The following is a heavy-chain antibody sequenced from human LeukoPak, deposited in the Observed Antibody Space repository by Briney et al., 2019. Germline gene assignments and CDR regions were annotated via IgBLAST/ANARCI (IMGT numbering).Heavy chain of an antibody. CDR3: ARGTSLGRRDGYLRPTRAFDI. V-gene: IGHV4-34*01. CDR1: GGSFSGYY. Sequence: PSETLSLTCAVYGGSFSGYYWSWIRQPPGKGLEWIGEINHSGSTNYNPSLKSRVTISVDTSKNQFSLKLSSVTAADTAVYYCARGTSLGRRDGYLRPTRAFDIWGQGTMVTASS. J-gene: IGHJ3*02. D-gene: IGHD5-24*01. CDR2: INHSGST.